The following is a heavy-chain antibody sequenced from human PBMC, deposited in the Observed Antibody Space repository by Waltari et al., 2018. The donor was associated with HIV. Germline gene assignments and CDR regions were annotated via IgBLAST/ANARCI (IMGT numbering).Heavy chain of an antibody. CDR2: VSFDSSDF. CDR3: ARAPTTSLSLIQGF. J-gene: IGHJ4*02. D-gene: IGHD5-18*01. CDR1: GFTFKNYG. V-gene: IGHV3-30*03. Sequence: VASGGVVVQPGRSLRLSCSASGFTFKNYGPHWFRQTPGKGREWVAFVSFDSSDFYYADSVKGRFTVSRDNSKNTLFLQMDNLKSEDTALYYCARAPTTSLSLIQGFWGQGTLVTVSS.